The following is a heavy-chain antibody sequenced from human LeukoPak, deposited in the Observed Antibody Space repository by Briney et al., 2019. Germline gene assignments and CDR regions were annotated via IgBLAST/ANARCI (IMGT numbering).Heavy chain of an antibody. V-gene: IGHV3-9*01. J-gene: IGHJ4*02. D-gene: IGHD5-18*01. Sequence: GGSLRLSCAASGFTFDDYAMHWVRQAPGKGLEWVSGISWNSGSIGYADSVKGRFTISRDNAKNSLYLQMNSLRAEDTAVYYCARAIETTWIQLWQSVGYWGQGTLVTVSS. CDR3: ARAIETTWIQLWQSVGY. CDR2: ISWNSGSI. CDR1: GFTFDDYA.